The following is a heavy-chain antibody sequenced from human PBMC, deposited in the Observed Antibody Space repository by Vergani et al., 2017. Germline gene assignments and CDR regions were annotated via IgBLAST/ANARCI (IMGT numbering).Heavy chain of an antibody. V-gene: IGHV3-30*03. CDR1: GFTSSYYS. CDR2: ISYDGTQK. J-gene: IGHJ1*01. Sequence: QVHLVESGGGVVQPGRSLRLSCVVSGFTSSYYSMHWVRQAPGKGLEWGAVISYDGTQKYYAESVKGRFTISRDNSKSTLYLQMNSLRTEDTAVYYCATKSCGTPGCQIGYFREWGQGTLVTVSS. CDR3: ATKSCGTPGCQIGYFRE. D-gene: IGHD1-1*01.